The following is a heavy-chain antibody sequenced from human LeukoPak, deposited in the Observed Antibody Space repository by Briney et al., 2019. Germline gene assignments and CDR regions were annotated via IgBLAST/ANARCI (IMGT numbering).Heavy chain of an antibody. V-gene: IGHV4-59*08. Sequence: PSETLSLTCTVSGGSIRSYYWSWIRQPPGKGLEWIGYMHHSGSTKHNPYLKSRVTISVDTSKSQFSLKLSSVTAADTAVYYCARHAAVEGSSGWSPLWWFDPWGQGTLVTVSS. D-gene: IGHD6-19*01. CDR2: MHHSGST. CDR1: GGSIRSYY. CDR3: ARHAAVEGSSGWSPLWWFDP. J-gene: IGHJ5*02.